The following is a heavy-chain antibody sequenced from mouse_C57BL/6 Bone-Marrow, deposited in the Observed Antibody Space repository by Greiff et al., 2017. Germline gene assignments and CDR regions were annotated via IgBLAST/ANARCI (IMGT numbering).Heavy chain of an antibody. V-gene: IGHV10-3*01. J-gene: IGHJ2*01. Sequence: GGGLVQPKGSLKLSCAASGFTFNTYAMHWVRQAPGKGLEWVARIRSKSSNYATYYADSVKDRFTISRDDSQSMLYLQMNNLKTEDTAMYYCVRGETVVATNYFDYWGQGTTLTVSS. CDR3: VRGETVVATNYFDY. D-gene: IGHD1-1*01. CDR1: GFTFNTYA. CDR2: IRSKSSNYAT.